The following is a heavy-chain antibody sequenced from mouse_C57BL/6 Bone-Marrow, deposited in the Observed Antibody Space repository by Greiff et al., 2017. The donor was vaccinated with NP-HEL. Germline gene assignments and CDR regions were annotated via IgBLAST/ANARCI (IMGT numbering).Heavy chain of an antibody. CDR2: ISSGSSTI. V-gene: IGHV5-17*01. J-gene: IGHJ2*01. D-gene: IGHD1-1*01. Sequence: EVKLMESGGGLVKPGGSLKLSCAASGFTFSDYGMHWVRQAPEKGLEWVAYISSGSSTIYYADTVKGRFTISRDNAKNTLFLQMTSLRSEDTAMYYCAIRWFDYWGQGTTLTVSS. CDR3: AIRWFDY. CDR1: GFTFSDYG.